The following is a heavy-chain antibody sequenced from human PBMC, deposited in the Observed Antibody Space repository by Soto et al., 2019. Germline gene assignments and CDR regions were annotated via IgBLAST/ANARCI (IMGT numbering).Heavy chain of an antibody. CDR3: ARSVDP. V-gene: IGHV4-31*03. Sequence: SETLSLTCTVSDGTIASGGYYWNWIRQHPGKGLEWIGYIYYTGGTDYNPSLKSRVTMSIDTSKNQFSLKLSSMTAADTAVYYCARSVDPWGQGTLVTVSS. J-gene: IGHJ5*02. CDR2: IYYTGGT. CDR1: DGTIASGGYY.